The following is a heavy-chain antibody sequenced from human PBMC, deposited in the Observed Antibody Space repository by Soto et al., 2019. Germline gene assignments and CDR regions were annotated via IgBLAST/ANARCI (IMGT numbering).Heavy chain of an antibody. J-gene: IGHJ4*02. CDR2: IFYGGGTGVT. CDR1: GDSFSTSNYY. D-gene: IGHD4-17*01. V-gene: IGHV4-39*01. Sequence: QLHLQESGPGLVKPSETLSLTCTVSGDSFSTSNYYWGWIRQPPGKGLEWIGNIFYGGGTGVTYYNPSLKSRVIISVDTSKNQFSPKLRSITAADTAFYFCARRGGGDSLFDSWGQGKLVTVSS. CDR3: ARRGGGDSLFDS.